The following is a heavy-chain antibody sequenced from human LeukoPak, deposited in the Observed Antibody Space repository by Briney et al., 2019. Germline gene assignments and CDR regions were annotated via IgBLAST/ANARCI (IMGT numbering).Heavy chain of an antibody. J-gene: IGHJ6*02. CDR3: AIEYCSGGSCPKHYAMDV. Sequence: SETLSLTCAVYGGSFSGYYWSWIRQPPGKGLEWIGEINHSGSTNYNPSLKSRVTISVDTSKNQFSLKLSSVTAADTAVYYCAIEYCSGGSCPKHYAMDVWGQGTTVTVSS. CDR1: GGSFSGYY. V-gene: IGHV4-34*01. CDR2: INHSGST. D-gene: IGHD2-15*01.